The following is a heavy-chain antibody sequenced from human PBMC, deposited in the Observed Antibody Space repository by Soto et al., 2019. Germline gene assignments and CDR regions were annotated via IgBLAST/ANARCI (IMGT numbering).Heavy chain of an antibody. CDR3: AKTVTTFRENGFDP. V-gene: IGHV1-69*02. J-gene: IGHJ5*02. D-gene: IGHD4-17*01. Sequence: QVQLVQSGAEVKKPGSSVKVSCKASGGTFSSYTISWVRQAPGQGLEWMGRIIPILGIANYAQKFQGRVTITADKSTSTAYMELSSLRSEDTAVDYCAKTVTTFRENGFDPWGQGTLVTVSS. CDR1: GGTFSSYT. CDR2: IIPILGIA.